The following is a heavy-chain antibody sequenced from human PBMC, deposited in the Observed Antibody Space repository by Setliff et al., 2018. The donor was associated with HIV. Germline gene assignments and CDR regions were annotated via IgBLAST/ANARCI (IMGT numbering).Heavy chain of an antibody. Sequence: GGSLRLSCAASGFTFSSYAMHWVRQTPGKGLEWVSVISSSGGRTYHADSVKGRFTISRDNSKNTLYLQMSSLRVEDTAVYYCVKVSRGTVVRGVILVGYFDYWGQGTLVTVSS. CDR1: GFTFSSYA. J-gene: IGHJ4*02. CDR2: ISSSGGRT. CDR3: VKVSRGTVVRGVILVGYFDY. D-gene: IGHD3-10*02. V-gene: IGHV3-23*01.